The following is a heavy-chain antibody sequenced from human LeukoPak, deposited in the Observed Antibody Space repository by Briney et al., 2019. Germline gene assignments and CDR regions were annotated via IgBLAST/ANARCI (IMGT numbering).Heavy chain of an antibody. CDR3: ARVYGSGSHFDY. J-gene: IGHJ4*02. CDR1: GFTVSSNH. V-gene: IGHV3-66*01. D-gene: IGHD3-10*01. CDR2: IYSGGST. Sequence: GGSLRLSCAASGFTVSSNHMSWVRQAPGKGLEWVSVIYSGGSTYYADSVKGRFTISGDNSKNTLYLQMNSLRAEDTAVYYCARVYGSGSHFDYWGQGTLVTVSS.